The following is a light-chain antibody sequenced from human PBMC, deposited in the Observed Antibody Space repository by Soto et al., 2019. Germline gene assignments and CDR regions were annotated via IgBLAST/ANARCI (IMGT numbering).Light chain of an antibody. J-gene: IGLJ1*01. CDR1: SSDVGGYNY. CDR2: EVS. CDR3: SSYAGSNNLYV. V-gene: IGLV2-8*01. Sequence: QSALTQPPSASGSPGQSVTISYTGTSSDVGGYNYVSWYQQHPGKAPKLMIYEVSKRPSGVPDRFSGSKSGNTASLTVSGLQAEDEADYYCSSYAGSNNLYVFGTGTKVTVL.